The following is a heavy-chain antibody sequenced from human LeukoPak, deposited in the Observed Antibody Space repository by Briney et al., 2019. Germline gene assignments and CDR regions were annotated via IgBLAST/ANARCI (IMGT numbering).Heavy chain of an antibody. Sequence: PSETLSLTCTVSGGSISSGSYYWSWIRQPAGKGLEWIGRIYTSGSTKYNPSLKSRVTISVDTSKNQFSLKLSSVTAADTAVYFCARGRVSSSTWHSTYYYYFYMDVWGKGTTVTVSS. CDR2: IYTSGST. J-gene: IGHJ6*03. V-gene: IGHV4-61*02. CDR3: ARGRVSSSTWHSTYYYYFYMDV. CDR1: GGSISSGSYY. D-gene: IGHD4-11*01.